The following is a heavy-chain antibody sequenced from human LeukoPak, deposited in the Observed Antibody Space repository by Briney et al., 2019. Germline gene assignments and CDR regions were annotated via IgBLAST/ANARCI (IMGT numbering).Heavy chain of an antibody. Sequence: NPSETLSLTCTVFGGSISSYYWSWIRQPARKGLEWIGRIYTSGSTNYNPSLKSRVTMSVDTSKNQFSLKLSSVTAADTAVYYCARGPGLRFLEWLLPRGAFDIWGQGTMVTVSS. CDR3: ARGPGLRFLEWLLPRGAFDI. CDR2: IYTSGST. D-gene: IGHD3-3*01. CDR1: GGSISSYY. J-gene: IGHJ3*02. V-gene: IGHV4-4*07.